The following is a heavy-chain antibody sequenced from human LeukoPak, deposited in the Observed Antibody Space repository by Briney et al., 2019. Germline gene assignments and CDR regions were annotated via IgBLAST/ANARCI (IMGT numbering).Heavy chain of an antibody. CDR2: INPGDSDT. CDR3: ARTTYANSSYHFDV. Sequence: GESLKISCQGSGYSFPNYWNGWVRQMPGKGLEWVGLINPGDSDTRYRPSFQGQVTISADKSIRTAYLQWSSLKASDTAMYYCARTTYANSSYHFDVWGKGTLVTVSS. V-gene: IGHV5-51*01. D-gene: IGHD2-2*01. J-gene: IGHJ4*02. CDR1: GYSFPNYW.